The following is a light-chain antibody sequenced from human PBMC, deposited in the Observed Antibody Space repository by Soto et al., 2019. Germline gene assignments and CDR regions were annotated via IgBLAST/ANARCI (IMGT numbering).Light chain of an antibody. CDR2: EDN. V-gene: IGLV2-23*02. CDR3: CSYATINTFV. CDR1: SSDVGTYNL. J-gene: IGLJ1*01. Sequence: QSALTQPASVSGSPGQSITISCTGTSSDVGTYNLVSWYQQHPGKAPKLLISEDNKRPSGVSTRFSGSKSGNTASLSISGLQAEDEADYFCCSYATINTFVFGTGTKV.